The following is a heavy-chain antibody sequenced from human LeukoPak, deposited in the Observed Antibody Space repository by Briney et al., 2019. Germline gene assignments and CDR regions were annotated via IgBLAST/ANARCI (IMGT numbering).Heavy chain of an antibody. CDR3: AREMIVVVISYAFDI. CDR2: INPSGGST. Sequence: ASVKVSCKASGYTFTTYYMHWVRQAPGQGLEWMGIINPSGGSTSFAQKFQGRVTMTRDMSTSTVYMELSSLRSEDTAVYYCAREMIVVVISYAFDIWGQGTMVTVSS. D-gene: IGHD3-22*01. CDR1: GYTFTTYY. J-gene: IGHJ3*02. V-gene: IGHV1-46*01.